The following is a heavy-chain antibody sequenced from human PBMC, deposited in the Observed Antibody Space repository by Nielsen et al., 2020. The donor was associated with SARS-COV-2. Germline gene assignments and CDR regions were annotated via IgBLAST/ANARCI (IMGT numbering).Heavy chain of an antibody. CDR1: GGSISSSSYY. J-gene: IGHJ4*02. V-gene: IGHV4-39*01. D-gene: IGHD3-22*01. CDR2: IYYSGST. Sequence: SETLSLTCTVSGGSISSSSYYWGWIRQPPGKGLEWIGSIYYSGSTYYNPSLKSRVTISVDTSKNQFSLKLSSVTAADTAVYYCARFSRYYYDSSGYYSTPRFDYWGQGTLVTVSS. CDR3: ARFSRYYYDSSGYYSTPRFDY.